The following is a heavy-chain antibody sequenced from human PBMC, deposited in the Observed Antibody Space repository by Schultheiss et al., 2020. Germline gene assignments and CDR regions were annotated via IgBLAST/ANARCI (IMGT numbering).Heavy chain of an antibody. V-gene: IGHV1-2*02. CDR1: GYTFTGYY. D-gene: IGHD3-16*02. Sequence: ASVKVSCKASGYTFTGYYMHWVRQAPGQGLEWMGWINPNSGGTNYAQKFQGRVTMTRDTSISTAYMELSRLRSDDTAVYYCARHGIYDYVWGSYRYTGRSHWYFDLWGRGTLVTVSS. CDR2: INPNSGGT. CDR3: ARHGIYDYVWGSYRYTGRSHWYFDL. J-gene: IGHJ2*01.